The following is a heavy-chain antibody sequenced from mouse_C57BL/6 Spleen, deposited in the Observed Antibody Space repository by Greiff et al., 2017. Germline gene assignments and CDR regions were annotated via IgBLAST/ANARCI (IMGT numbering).Heavy chain of an antibody. J-gene: IGHJ1*03. CDR1: GFTFSDYY. D-gene: IGHD1-1*01. Sequence: EVQVEESEGGLVQPGSSMKLSCTASGFTFSDYYMAWVRQVPEKGLEWVANINYDGSSTYYLDSLKSRFIISRDNAKNILYLQMSSLKSEDTATYYCARDTPYYYGSSYGYFDVWGTGTTVTVSS. CDR3: ARDTPYYYGSSYGYFDV. CDR2: INYDGSST. V-gene: IGHV5-16*01.